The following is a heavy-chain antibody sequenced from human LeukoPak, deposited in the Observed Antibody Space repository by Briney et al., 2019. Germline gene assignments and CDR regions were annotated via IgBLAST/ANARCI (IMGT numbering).Heavy chain of an antibody. D-gene: IGHD6-13*01. Sequence: SETLSLTCAVSGYSISSGYYWGWIRQPPGKGLEWIGSIYHSGSTYYNPSLKTRITISALTSNNQFSLKLSSVTAADTAAYDCARLKGIAAPNWFDPWGQGTLVTVSS. J-gene: IGHJ5*02. V-gene: IGHV4-38-2*01. CDR1: GYSISSGYY. CDR3: ARLKGIAAPNWFDP. CDR2: IYHSGST.